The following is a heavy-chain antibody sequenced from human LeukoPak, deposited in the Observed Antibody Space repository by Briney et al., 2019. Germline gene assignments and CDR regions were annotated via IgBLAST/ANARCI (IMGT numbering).Heavy chain of an antibody. CDR1: GFTFSSYS. J-gene: IGHJ4*02. V-gene: IGHV3-48*01. CDR3: ARSDFWSGYTQ. Sequence: GGSLRLSCAASGFTFSSYSMNWVRQAPGKGLEWVSYISSSSTIYYADSVKGRFTISRDNAKNSLYLQMNSLRAEDTAVYYCARSDFWSGYTQWGQGTLVTVSS. CDR2: ISSSSTI. D-gene: IGHD3-3*01.